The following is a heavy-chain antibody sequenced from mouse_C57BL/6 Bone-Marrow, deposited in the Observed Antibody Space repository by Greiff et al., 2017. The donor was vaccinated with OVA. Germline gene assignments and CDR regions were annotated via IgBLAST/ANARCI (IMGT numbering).Heavy chain of an antibody. Sequence: DVMLVESGGGLVQPGGSMKLSCAASGFTFSDAWMDWVRQSPEKGLEWVAEIRNKANNHATYYAESVKGRFTISRDDSKSSVYLQMNSLRAEDTGIYYCTRGYYDYEGVYFDYWGQGTTLTVSS. CDR2: IRNKANNHAT. CDR3: TRGYYDYEGVYFDY. D-gene: IGHD2-4*01. V-gene: IGHV6-6*01. J-gene: IGHJ2*01. CDR1: GFTFSDAW.